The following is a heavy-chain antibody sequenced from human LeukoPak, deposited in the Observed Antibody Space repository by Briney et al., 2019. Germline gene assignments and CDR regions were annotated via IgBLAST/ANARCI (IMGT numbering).Heavy chain of an antibody. J-gene: IGHJ4*02. CDR2: ISYDGSNK. V-gene: IGHV3-30-3*01. CDR3: ARERADYFDY. Sequence: GGSLRLSCAASGFTFSSYAMHWVRQAPGKGLEWVAVISYDGSNKYYADSVKGRFTISRDNSKNTLYPQMNSLRAEDTAVYYCARERADYFDYWGQGTLVTVSS. D-gene: IGHD6-19*01. CDR1: GFTFSSYA.